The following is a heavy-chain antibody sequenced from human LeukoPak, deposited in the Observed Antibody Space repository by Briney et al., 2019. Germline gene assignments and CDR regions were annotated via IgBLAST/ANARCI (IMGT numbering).Heavy chain of an antibody. V-gene: IGHV3-23*01. CDR3: AKGKQWLVPHYFDY. J-gene: IGHJ4*02. CDR2: ISGSGGSA. D-gene: IGHD6-19*01. CDR1: GFTFSSYA. Sequence: GGSLRLSCAASGFTFSSYAMSWVRQAPGKGLEWVSAISGSGGSAYYADSVKGRFTISRDKSKNTLYLQMNSLRAEDTAVYYCAKGKQWLVPHYFDYWGQGTLVTVSS.